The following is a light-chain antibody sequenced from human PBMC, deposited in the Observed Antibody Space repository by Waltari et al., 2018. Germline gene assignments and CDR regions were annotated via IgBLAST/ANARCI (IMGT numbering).Light chain of an antibody. Sequence: EIVMTQSPATLSVSPGEMATLSCRASESVNSNLAWYQQKPGQAPRLLIYGASTRATDIPARFSGSGSGTEFTLSISSLQSEDFAVYYCQQYNKGPLCTFGQGTKLEIK. CDR3: QQYNKGPLCT. J-gene: IGKJ2*02. CDR2: GAS. CDR1: ESVNSN. V-gene: IGKV3-15*01.